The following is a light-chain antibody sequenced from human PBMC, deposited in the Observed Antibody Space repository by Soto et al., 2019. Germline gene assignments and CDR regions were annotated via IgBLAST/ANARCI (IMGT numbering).Light chain of an antibody. Sequence: DIVLTQSPATLSVSPGDTVTLSCRASESLFGFLAWYQQKPGQAPRLLMYGVSTRATGIPARFSGGESATDFTLTISSLQSEDSAFYYCQSYNDWPFASGLGTRLE. CDR1: ESLFGF. CDR3: QSYNDWPFA. CDR2: GVS. J-gene: IGKJ2*01. V-gene: IGKV3-15*01.